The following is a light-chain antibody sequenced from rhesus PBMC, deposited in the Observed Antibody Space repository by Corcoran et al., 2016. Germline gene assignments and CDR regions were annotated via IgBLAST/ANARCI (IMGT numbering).Light chain of an antibody. CDR2: AAS. CDR3: LQYNSDPRT. CDR1: QGISTY. J-gene: IGKJ1*01. Sequence: DIQITQSPSSLSASVGDRVTITCRASQGISTYLNWYQQKPGKAPKRLIYAASSLESGVPSRFSGSGSGTDFTLTISSLQPEDFATYYCLQYNSDPRTFGQGTKVEIK. V-gene: IGKV1-43*02.